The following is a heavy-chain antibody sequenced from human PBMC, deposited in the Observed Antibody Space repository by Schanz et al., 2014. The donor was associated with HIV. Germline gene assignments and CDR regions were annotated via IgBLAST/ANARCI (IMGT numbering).Heavy chain of an antibody. Sequence: QVQLVQSGAEVKKPGASVKVSCKTSGYTFSHYGVSWVRQAPGQGLEWMGWISGYKGNTNYAQKFQGRVTMTTDTSTSTAYMELRSLRSDDTAVYYCAREKTTLNWFDPWGQGTLVTVSS. D-gene: IGHD4-4*01. CDR2: ISGYKGNT. CDR1: GYTFSHYG. CDR3: AREKTTLNWFDP. J-gene: IGHJ5*02. V-gene: IGHV1-18*01.